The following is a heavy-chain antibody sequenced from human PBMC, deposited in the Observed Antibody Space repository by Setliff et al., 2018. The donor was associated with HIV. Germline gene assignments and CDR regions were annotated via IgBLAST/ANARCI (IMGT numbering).Heavy chain of an antibody. CDR2: IKSKTDGETT. CDR1: GFRFSDYW. J-gene: IGHJ3*01. CDR3: AADFLFLWFGF. Sequence: PGGSLRLSCGASGFRFSDYWMNWVRQAPGKGLEWVGRIKSKTDGETTDYGPPVRGRFTISRDDSINTLYLQMNSLKAEDTAVYYCAADFLFLWFGFWGQGTKVTVSS. V-gene: IGHV3-15*01. D-gene: IGHD2-21*01.